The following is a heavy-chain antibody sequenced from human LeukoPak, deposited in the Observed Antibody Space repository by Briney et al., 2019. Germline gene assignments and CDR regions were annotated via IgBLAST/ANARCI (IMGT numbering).Heavy chain of an antibody. J-gene: IGHJ4*02. D-gene: IGHD5-12*01. Sequence: SQTLSLTCTVSGGSISSGGHFWLWFRQPPGKGLEWIGYIYYSGNIYYNPSLKSRFTLSVDTSKNQFSLKLSSVTAADTAVYYCARVAQYSGYDLDYWGQGTLVTVSS. CDR2: IYYSGNI. CDR1: GGSISSGGHF. V-gene: IGHV4-31*03. CDR3: ARVAQYSGYDLDY.